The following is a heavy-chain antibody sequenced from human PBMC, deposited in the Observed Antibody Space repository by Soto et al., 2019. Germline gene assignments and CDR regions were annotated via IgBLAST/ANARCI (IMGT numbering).Heavy chain of an antibody. CDR1: GYTFTSYT. D-gene: IGHD3-10*01. CDR3: ARGGGWVGEASFDS. CDR2: INAGNGRE. Sequence: QVQLEQSGAEVKKPGASVKVSCKTSGYTFTSYTLHWVRQAPGQGLEWMGWINAGNGREKYSQRFQDRVSLSTDKPAPTAYMELRGPRSEDPAMFFCARGGGWVGEASFDSWGQGTLVTVSS. J-gene: IGHJ4*02. V-gene: IGHV1-3*01.